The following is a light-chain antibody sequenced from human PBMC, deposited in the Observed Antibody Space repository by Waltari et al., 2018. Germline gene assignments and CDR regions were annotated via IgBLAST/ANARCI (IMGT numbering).Light chain of an antibody. Sequence: DIQMTQSPSSLSASVGDRVTITRRASQTIRSYLNWYQQQPGKAPKLLTYGASILQSGVPSRFSGSGSGTDFTLTISSLQPEDFATYFCQQSDRTPRLFTFGPGTKVDVK. CDR3: QQSDRTPRLFT. CDR1: QTIRSY. CDR2: GAS. J-gene: IGKJ3*01. V-gene: IGKV1-39*01.